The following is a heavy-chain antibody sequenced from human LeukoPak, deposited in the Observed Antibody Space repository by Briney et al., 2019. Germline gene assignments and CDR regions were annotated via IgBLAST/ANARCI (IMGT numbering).Heavy chain of an antibody. CDR3: AKDMGGSGRNWASNWFDP. D-gene: IGHD1-26*01. CDR2: ISPNGGRS. J-gene: IGHJ5*02. Sequence: GGSLRLSCAASGFTFGDYPMHWIRQTPGQGLEWVSLISPNGGRSFQADSVRGRFTISRDNSKNSLYLQMNSLRSEDTALYYCAKDMGGSGRNWASNWFDPWGQGTLVTVSS. CDR1: GFTFGDYP. V-gene: IGHV3-43*02.